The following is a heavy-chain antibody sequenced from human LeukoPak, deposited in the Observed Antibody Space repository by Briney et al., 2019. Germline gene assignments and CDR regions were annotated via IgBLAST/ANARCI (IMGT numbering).Heavy chain of an antibody. CDR1: GGSFSGYY. CDR3: ASGRPIDY. Sequence: PSETLSLTCAVYGGSFSGYYWSWIRQPPGKGLEWIGEINHSGSTNYNPSLKSRVTISVDTSKNQFSLKLSSVTAADTAVYYCASGRPIDYWGQGTLVTVSS. CDR2: INHSGST. J-gene: IGHJ4*02. V-gene: IGHV4-34*01.